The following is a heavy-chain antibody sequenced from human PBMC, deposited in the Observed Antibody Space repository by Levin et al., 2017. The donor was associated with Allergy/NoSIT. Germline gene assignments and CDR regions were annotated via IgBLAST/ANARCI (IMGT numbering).Heavy chain of an antibody. V-gene: IGHV3-7*01. J-gene: IGHJ5*02. Sequence: PGGSLRLSCAASGFTFSSYWMSWVRQAPGKGLEWVANIKQDGSEKYYVDSVKGRFTISRDNAKNSLYLQMNSLRAEDTAVYYCARVQLGPSSGPWFDPWGQGTLVTVSS. CDR3: ARVQLGPSSGPWFDP. D-gene: IGHD6-6*01. CDR1: GFTFSSYW. CDR2: IKQDGSEK.